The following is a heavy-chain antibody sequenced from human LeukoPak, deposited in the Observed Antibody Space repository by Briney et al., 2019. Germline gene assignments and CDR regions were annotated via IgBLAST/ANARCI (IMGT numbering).Heavy chain of an antibody. CDR3: AKPRLTITTVTTSSYFDY. J-gene: IGHJ4*02. CDR2: ISGSGGST. CDR1: GFTFSSYA. V-gene: IGHV3-23*01. Sequence: GGSLRLSCAASGFTFSSYAMSWVRQAPGKGLEWVSAISGSGGSTYYADSVKGRFTISRDNSKNTLYLQMNSLRAEDTAVYYCAKPRLTITTVTTSSYFDYWGQGTLVTVSS. D-gene: IGHD4-17*01.